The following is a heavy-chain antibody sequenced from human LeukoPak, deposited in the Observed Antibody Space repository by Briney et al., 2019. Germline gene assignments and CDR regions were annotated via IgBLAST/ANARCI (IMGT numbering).Heavy chain of an antibody. CDR1: GFTFSNYG. D-gene: IGHD3-22*01. CDR2: ISGSGGST. V-gene: IGHV3-23*01. Sequence: AGGSLRLSCAASGFTFSNYGMTWVRQAPGKGLEWVSAISGSGGSTYYADSVKGRFTISRDNSKNTLYLQMNSLRAEDTAVYYCAKSTLIVVITLFDYWGQGTLVTVSS. CDR3: AKSTLIVVITLFDY. J-gene: IGHJ4*02.